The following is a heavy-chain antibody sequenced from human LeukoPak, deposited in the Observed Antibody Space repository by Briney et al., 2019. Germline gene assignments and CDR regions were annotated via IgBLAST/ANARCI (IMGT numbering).Heavy chain of an antibody. V-gene: IGHV4-59*01. J-gene: IGHJ4*02. CDR1: GGSISSYY. CDR2: IYYSGIT. CDR3: ARDLAVAGTGFDY. Sequence: SETLSLTCTVSGGSISSYYWSWIRQPPGKGLEWIGYIYYSGITNYNPSLKSRVTISVDMSKNQFSLKLSSVTAADTAVYYCARDLAVAGTGFDYWGQGTLVTVSS. D-gene: IGHD6-19*01.